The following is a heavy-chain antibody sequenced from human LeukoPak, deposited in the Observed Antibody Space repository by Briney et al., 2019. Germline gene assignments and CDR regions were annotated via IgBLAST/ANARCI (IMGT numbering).Heavy chain of an antibody. CDR2: IYYSGST. CDR3: AREGYCSGGSCFDP. J-gene: IGHJ5*02. D-gene: IGHD2-15*01. CDR1: GGSISSYY. Sequence: VKPSETLSLTCTVSGGSISSYYWSWIRQPPGKGLERIGYIYYSGSTNYNPSLKSRVTISVDTSKNQFSLKLSSVTAADTAVYYCAREGYCSGGSCFDPWGQGTLVTVSS. V-gene: IGHV4-59*01.